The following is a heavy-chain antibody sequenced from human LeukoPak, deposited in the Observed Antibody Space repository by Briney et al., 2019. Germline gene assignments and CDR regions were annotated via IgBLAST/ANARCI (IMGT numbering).Heavy chain of an antibody. D-gene: IGHD3-16*01. J-gene: IGHJ6*02. Sequence: GGSLRLSCAASGFTFSSYWMNWARQAPGKGLEWVASINHNGNVNYYVDSEKGRFTISRDNAKNSLYLQMSNLRAEDTAVYFCARGGGLDVWGQGATVTVSS. CDR1: GFTFSSYW. V-gene: IGHV3-7*03. CDR2: INHNGNVN. CDR3: ARGGGLDV.